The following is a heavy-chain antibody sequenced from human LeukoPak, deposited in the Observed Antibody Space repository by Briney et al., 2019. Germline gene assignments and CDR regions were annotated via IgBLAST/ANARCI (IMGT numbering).Heavy chain of an antibody. Sequence: GGSLRLSCAASGFTVSSNYMSWVRQAPGKGLEWVSVIYSGGSTYYADSVKGRFTISRDNSKNTLYLQMNSLRAEDTAVYYCAKDGPAANYFDYWGQGTLVTVSS. CDR1: GFTVSSNY. D-gene: IGHD2-15*01. CDR3: AKDGPAANYFDY. J-gene: IGHJ4*02. CDR2: IYSGGST. V-gene: IGHV3-53*01.